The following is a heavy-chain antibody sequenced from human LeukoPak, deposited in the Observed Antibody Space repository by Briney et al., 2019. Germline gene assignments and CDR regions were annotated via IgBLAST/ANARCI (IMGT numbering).Heavy chain of an antibody. V-gene: IGHV3-74*01. CDR1: GFSFSSNL. J-gene: IGHJ4*02. D-gene: IGHD3-22*01. Sequence: GGSLRLSCAASGFSFSSNLMHWVRQAPGKGLVWVSHINSDGRSTRYADSVKGRFTISRDNSKNTLYLQMNSLRTEDTAVYYCARGGSYFDISGYYFYWGQGTLVTVSS. CDR3: ARGGSYFDISGYYFY. CDR2: INSDGRST.